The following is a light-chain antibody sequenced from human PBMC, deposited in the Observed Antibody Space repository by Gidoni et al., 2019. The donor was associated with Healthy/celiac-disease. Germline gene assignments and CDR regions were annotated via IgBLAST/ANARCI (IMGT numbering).Light chain of an antibody. Sequence: EIVMTQSPATLSVSPGERATLSCRASQSVSSNLAWYQQKPGQAPRLLIYGAYTRATGIPARFSGSWSGTEFTLTISRLQSEDFAVYYCQQYKNWPSAYTFGQGTKLEIK. V-gene: IGKV3-15*01. CDR2: GAY. CDR1: QSVSSN. J-gene: IGKJ2*01. CDR3: QQYKNWPSAYT.